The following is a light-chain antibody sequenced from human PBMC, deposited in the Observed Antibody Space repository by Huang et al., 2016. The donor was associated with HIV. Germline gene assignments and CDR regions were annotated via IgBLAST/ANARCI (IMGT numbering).Light chain of an antibody. J-gene: IGKJ2*01. CDR1: QSINSY. Sequence: DIQMTQSPFSLSASVGDRFTITCRASQSINSYLNWYQQKPGKAPKILIYAASTLQSGLPTRVSGSWAVTDSTLTITSLQPEDFATYYCQQTYIFPITFGQGTKLEIK. V-gene: IGKV1-39*01. CDR3: QQTYIFPIT. CDR2: AAS.